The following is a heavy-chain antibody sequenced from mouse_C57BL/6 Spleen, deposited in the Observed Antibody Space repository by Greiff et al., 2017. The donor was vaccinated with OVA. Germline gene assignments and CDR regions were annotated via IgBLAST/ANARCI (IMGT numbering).Heavy chain of an antibody. CDR3: ARGAAQAMYVMDY. Sequence: VQLQQSGAELVKPGASVKISCKASGYAFSSYWMNWVKQRPGKGLEWIGQIYPGDGDTNYNGKFKGKATLTADKSSSTAYMQLSSLTSEDSAVYICARGAAQAMYVMDYRGQETPETASS. D-gene: IGHD3-2*02. J-gene: IGHJ4*01. CDR2: IYPGDGDT. CDR1: GYAFSSYW. V-gene: IGHV1-80*01.